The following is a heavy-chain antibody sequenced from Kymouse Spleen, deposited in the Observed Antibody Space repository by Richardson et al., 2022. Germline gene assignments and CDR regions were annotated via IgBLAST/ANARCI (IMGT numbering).Heavy chain of an antibody. D-gene: IGHD3-10*01. CDR3: AREAITMVRGVPPFDY. J-gene: IGHJ4*02. Sequence: EVQLVESGGGLVQPGGSLRLSCAASGFTFSSYSMNWVRQAPGKGLEWVSYISSSSSTIYYADSVKGRFTISRDNAKNSLYLQMNSLRDEDTAVYYCAREAITMVRGVPPFDYWGQGTLVTVSS. CDR1: GFTFSSYS. V-gene: IGHV3-48*02. CDR2: ISSSSSTI.